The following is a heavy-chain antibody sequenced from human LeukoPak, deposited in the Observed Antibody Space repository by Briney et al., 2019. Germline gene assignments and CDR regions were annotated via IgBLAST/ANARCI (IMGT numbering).Heavy chain of an antibody. CDR2: IYSGGST. Sequence: GGSLRLSCAASGFPVSSNYMRWVRQAPGKGLEWVAFIYSGGSTYYAAPVTGRFTISRDNSKNTLYLHMNSLRGEDTAVCDCARDVPTFDPCGERALVTVSS. V-gene: IGHV3-53*01. J-gene: IGHJ5*02. CDR3: ARDVPTFDP. CDR1: GFPVSSNY.